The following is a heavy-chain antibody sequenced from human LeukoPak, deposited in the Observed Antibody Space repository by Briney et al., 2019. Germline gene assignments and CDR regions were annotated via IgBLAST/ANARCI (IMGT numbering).Heavy chain of an antibody. CDR2: IYYSGST. CDR3: ARTTGYQLDY. J-gene: IGHJ4*02. Sequence: SETLSLTCTVSGGSISSYYWSWIRQPPGKGLEWIGYIYYSGSTNYNPSLKSRVTISVDTSKNQFSLKLSSVTAADTAVYYCARTTGYQLDYWGQGTLVTVSS. CDR1: GGSISSYY. V-gene: IGHV4-59*01. D-gene: IGHD3-9*01.